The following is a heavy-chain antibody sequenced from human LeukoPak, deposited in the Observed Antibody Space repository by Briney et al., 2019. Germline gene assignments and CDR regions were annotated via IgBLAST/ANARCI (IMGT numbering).Heavy chain of an antibody. CDR2: INSDGSST. Sequence: GGSLRLSCAASGFTFSSYWMHWVRQAPGKGLVWVSRINSDGSSTSYADSVKGRFTISRDNAKNSLYLQMNSLRAEDTAVYYCASRIVGTPDYFDYRGLGTLVTVSS. CDR1: GFTFSSYW. CDR3: ASRIVGTPDYFDY. J-gene: IGHJ4*02. V-gene: IGHV3-74*01. D-gene: IGHD1-26*01.